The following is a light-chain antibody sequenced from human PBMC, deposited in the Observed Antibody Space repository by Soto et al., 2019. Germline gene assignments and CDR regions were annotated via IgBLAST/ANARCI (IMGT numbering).Light chain of an antibody. CDR3: QQYSSPMYT. J-gene: IGKJ2*01. Sequence: EIVLTQSPGTLSLSPGERATLSCRASQSVSSSYLAWYQQKPGQAPRLLIYGASSRATGIPDRFSGSGSGTDFNLTISRLEPEDFAVYYCQQYSSPMYTFGQGTKLEIK. CDR1: QSVSSSY. CDR2: GAS. V-gene: IGKV3-20*01.